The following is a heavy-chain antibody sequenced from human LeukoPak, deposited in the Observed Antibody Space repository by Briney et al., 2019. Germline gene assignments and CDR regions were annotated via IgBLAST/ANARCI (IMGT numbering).Heavy chain of an antibody. V-gene: IGHV4-59*01. D-gene: IGHD3-22*01. CDR2: IYYSGST. CDR3: VREAATDYYDSSGYYRQTEVFDA. Sequence: SETLSLTCTVSGGSISSYYWSWIRQPPGKGLEWIGYIYYSGSTNYNPSLKSRVTISVDTSKNQFSLKLRSVTAADTAVYYCVREAATDYYDSSGYYRQTEVFDAWGQGTMVTVSS. CDR1: GGSISSYY. J-gene: IGHJ3*01.